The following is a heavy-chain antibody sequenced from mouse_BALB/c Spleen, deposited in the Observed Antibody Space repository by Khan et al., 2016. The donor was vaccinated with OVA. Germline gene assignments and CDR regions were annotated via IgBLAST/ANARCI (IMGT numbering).Heavy chain of an antibody. CDR1: GYTFTSYW. V-gene: IGHV1S41*01. D-gene: IGHD1-1*01. Sequence: DLVKPGASVKLSCKASGYTFTSYWINWIKQRPGQGLEWIGRIAPGSGSDYYNDMFKGKATLTIDTSSSTAYIQVRSLSSEDSAVYFCAISNYFGSRLYAMDDWGQGTSVTVSS. CDR2: IAPGSGSD. J-gene: IGHJ4*01. CDR3: AISNYFGSRLYAMDD.